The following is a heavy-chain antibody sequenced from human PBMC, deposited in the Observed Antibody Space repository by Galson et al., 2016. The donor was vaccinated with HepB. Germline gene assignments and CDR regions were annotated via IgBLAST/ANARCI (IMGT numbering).Heavy chain of an antibody. CDR3: ARAVSWDYGDYAGY. CDR2: ISSSSSYI. CDR1: GFTFSSYS. J-gene: IGHJ4*02. D-gene: IGHD4-17*01. Sequence: SLRLSCAAFGFTFSSYSMNWVRQAPGKGLEWVSSISSSSSYIYYADSVKGRFTISRDKAKNSLYLQVTSLRAEDTAVYYCARAVSWDYGDYAGYWGQGTLVTVSS. V-gene: IGHV3-21*01.